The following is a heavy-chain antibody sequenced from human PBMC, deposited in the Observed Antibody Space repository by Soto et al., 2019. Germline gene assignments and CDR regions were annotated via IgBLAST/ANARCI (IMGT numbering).Heavy chain of an antibody. J-gene: IGHJ4*02. D-gene: IGHD1-26*01. Sequence: QVQLQESGPGLVKPSDTLSLTCAVSGYSISSSNWCVWIRQPPGKGLEWIGYIYYSGTTYYNPSLKSRVTMPVDTSKNQFSLKLTSVTAVDTAVYYCARREIQGPIDYWGQGTLVTVSS. CDR2: IYYSGTT. V-gene: IGHV4-28*01. CDR1: GYSISSSNW. CDR3: ARREIQGPIDY.